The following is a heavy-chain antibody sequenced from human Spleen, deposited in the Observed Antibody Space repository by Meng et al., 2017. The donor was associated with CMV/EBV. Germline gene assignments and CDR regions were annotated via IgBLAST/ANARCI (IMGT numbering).Heavy chain of an antibody. D-gene: IGHD4-17*01. J-gene: IGHJ4*02. CDR2: ISSSGSA. CDR3: ATDLGGDQDY. Sequence: GESLKISCVASGVTFSDYYMSWIRQAPGKGLEWVSYISSSGSADYADSVKGRFTISRDNTKNSLYLLMNSLRAEDTAVYYCATDLGGDQDYWGQGTLVTVSS. V-gene: IGHV3-11*04. CDR1: GVTFSDYY.